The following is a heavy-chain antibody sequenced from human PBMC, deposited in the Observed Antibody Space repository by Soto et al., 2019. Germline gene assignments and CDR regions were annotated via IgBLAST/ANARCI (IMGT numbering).Heavy chain of an antibody. CDR2: IYYSGST. Sequence: QVQLQESGPGLVKPSETLSLTCTVSGGSISSYYWSWIRQPPGKGLEWIGYIYYSGSTNYNPSLKSRGTISVDTSKNQFSLKLSSVTAADTAVYYCARYLRTGYYYYGMDVWGQGTTVTVSS. CDR1: GGSISSYY. CDR3: ARYLRTGYYYYGMDV. V-gene: IGHV4-59*08. J-gene: IGHJ6*02. D-gene: IGHD2-8*02.